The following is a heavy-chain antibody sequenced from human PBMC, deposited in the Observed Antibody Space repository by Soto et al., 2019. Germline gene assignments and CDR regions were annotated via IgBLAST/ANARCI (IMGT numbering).Heavy chain of an antibody. V-gene: IGHV3-30*18. CDR1: GFTFSSYG. CDR3: AKAVWRGPMYV. J-gene: IGHJ6*02. CDR2: IYVGSNK. D-gene: IGHD3-3*01. Sequence: QVQLVESGGGVVQPGRSLRLSCAASGFTFSSYGMHWVRQAPGKGLEWVAVIYVGSNKYYADSVKGRFTIPRDNSKNTVYLHMNSLRGEDTDVYDYAKAVWRGPMYVGGQGTTVTVSS.